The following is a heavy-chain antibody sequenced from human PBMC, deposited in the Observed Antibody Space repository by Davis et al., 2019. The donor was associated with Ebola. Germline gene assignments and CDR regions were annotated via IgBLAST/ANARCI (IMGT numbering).Heavy chain of an antibody. CDR1: GGSISSYY. Sequence: ETLSLTCTVSGGSISSYYWSWIRQPPGKGLEWIGSIYYSGSTYYNPSLKSRVTISVDTSKNQFSLKLSSVTAADTAVYYCARVNRYYYYGMDVWGQGTTVTVSS. CDR3: ARVNRYYYYGMDV. V-gene: IGHV4-59*05. CDR2: IYYSGST. J-gene: IGHJ6*02. D-gene: IGHD1-14*01.